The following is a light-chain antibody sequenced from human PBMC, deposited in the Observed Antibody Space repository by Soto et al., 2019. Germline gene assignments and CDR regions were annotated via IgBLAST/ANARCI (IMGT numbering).Light chain of an antibody. V-gene: IGLV2-8*01. J-gene: IGLJ2*01. CDR3: SSYAGNNNLV. Sequence: QSALTQPPSASGSPGQSVTISCTGTSSDVGGYDFVSWYQQHPGKAPKLMIYEVSKRPSGVPDRFSGSKSGNTASLTASGLQAEDEADYYCSSYAGNNNLVFGGGTKLTVL. CDR1: SSDVGGYDF. CDR2: EVS.